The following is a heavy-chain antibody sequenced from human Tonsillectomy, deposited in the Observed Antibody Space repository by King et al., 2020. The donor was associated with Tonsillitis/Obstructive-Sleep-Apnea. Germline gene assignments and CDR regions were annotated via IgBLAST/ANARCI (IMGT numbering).Heavy chain of an antibody. Sequence: VQLVQSGAEVRKPGESLKISCKGSGYRFISQWIGWVRQMPGKGLEWMGVVFPGDSNTRYIPSFQGQFTISADESISTAYLQWSSLKASDTAIYYCVRHGDDYKPPDHWGQGTRVTVSS. CDR3: VRHGDDYKPPDH. D-gene: IGHD2-21*01. V-gene: IGHV5-51*01. CDR2: VFPGDSNT. CDR1: GYRFISQW. J-gene: IGHJ4*02.